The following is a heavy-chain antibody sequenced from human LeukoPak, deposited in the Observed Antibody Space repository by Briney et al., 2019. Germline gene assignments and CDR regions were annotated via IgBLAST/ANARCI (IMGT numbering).Heavy chain of an antibody. D-gene: IGHD3-22*01. Sequence: PGGTLRLSCAASGFTFSNYGMSWVRQAPGKGLEWVSVIYSDDGTNYADSVKGRFTISRDKSKNTLYLQMNSLRAEDTAVYYCARDGSDSSGYYFGLIWGQGTLVTVSS. V-gene: IGHV3-66*01. CDR3: ARDGSDSSGYYFGLI. J-gene: IGHJ4*02. CDR1: GFTFSNYG. CDR2: IYSDDGT.